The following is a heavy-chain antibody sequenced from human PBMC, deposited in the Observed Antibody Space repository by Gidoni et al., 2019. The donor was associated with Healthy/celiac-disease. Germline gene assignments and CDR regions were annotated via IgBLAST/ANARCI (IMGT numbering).Heavy chain of an antibody. CDR2: IYYSGST. Sequence: QLQLQESGPGLVKPSETLSLTCTVSGGSISSSSYSWGWIRQPPGKGLEWIGSIYYSGSTYYNPSLKSRVTISVDTSKNQFSLKLSSVTAADTAVYYCARHRVAGDLDYWGQGTLVTVSS. D-gene: IGHD3-16*01. V-gene: IGHV4-39*01. CDR3: ARHRVAGDLDY. J-gene: IGHJ4*02. CDR1: GGSISSSSYS.